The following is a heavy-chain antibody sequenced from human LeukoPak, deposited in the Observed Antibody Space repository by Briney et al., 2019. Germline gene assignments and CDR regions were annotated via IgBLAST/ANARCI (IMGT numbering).Heavy chain of an antibody. V-gene: IGHV3-30-3*01. CDR3: AREPVPGVPNYFDY. D-gene: IGHD3-3*01. CDR2: ISHDGITK. CDR1: GFTFSNDA. J-gene: IGHJ4*02. Sequence: PGGSLRLSCAASGFTFSNDAMHWVRQAPGKGLEWVAVISHDGITKYYAASVRGRFTISTDNSKNTLYMQMNSLRAEDTAVYYCAREPVPGVPNYFDYWGQGTLVTVSS.